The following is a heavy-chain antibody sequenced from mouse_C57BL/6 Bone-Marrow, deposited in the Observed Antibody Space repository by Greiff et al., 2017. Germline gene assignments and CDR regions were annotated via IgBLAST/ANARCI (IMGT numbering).Heavy chain of an antibody. D-gene: IGHD1-1*01. V-gene: IGHV1-58*01. CDR3: ARYPRVYYGSWFAY. CDR2: IYIGNGYT. Sequence: VQLPQSGAELLRPGSSVKMSCKTSGYTLTSYGINWVKQRPGQGLEWIGYIYIGNGYTEYNEKFKGKATLTSDTSYSTAYMALSSLTSEDSAIYVGARYPRVYYGSWFAYWGQGTLVTVSA. CDR1: GYTLTSYG. J-gene: IGHJ3*01.